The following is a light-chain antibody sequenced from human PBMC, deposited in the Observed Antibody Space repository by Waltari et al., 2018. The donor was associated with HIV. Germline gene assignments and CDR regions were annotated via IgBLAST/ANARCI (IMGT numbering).Light chain of an antibody. CDR2: DDV. V-gene: IGLV3-21*02. J-gene: IGLJ3*02. Sequence: SSELTQPPSESVAPGQTATLTCMGKDIGGKSVHWYQHRPGQAPVLLFYDDVGRPSGIPGRLSGHNAGGAATLTIKRVEAGDEADYYCQVGASSPDPKWVFGGGTKLTVL. CDR1: DIGGKS. CDR3: QVGASSPDPKWV.